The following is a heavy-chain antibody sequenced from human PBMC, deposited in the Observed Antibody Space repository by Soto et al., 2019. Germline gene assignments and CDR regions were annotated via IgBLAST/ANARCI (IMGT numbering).Heavy chain of an antibody. J-gene: IGHJ4*02. CDR2: ISSSGRTT. CDR3: ARDVGYK. D-gene: IGHD1-1*01. CDR1: GFTFSSYE. Sequence: PGGSLRLSCAASGFTFSSYEMNWVRQAPGKGLEWVSYISSSGRTTYYADSVKGRFTISRDNAKNSLSLQMNSLRADDTAVYYCARDVGYKWGQGTLVTVSS. V-gene: IGHV3-48*03.